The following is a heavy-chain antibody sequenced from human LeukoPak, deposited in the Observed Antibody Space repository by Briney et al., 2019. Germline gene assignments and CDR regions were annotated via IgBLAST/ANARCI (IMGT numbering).Heavy chain of an antibody. CDR2: INPSGGST. J-gene: IGHJ6*02. Sequence: ASVKVSCKASGYTFTGYYMHWVRQAPGQGLEWMGIINPSGGSTSYAQKFQGRVTMTRDTSTSTVYMELSSLRSEDTAVYYCATLGYCSSTSCYRYYYGMDVRGQGTTVTVSS. CDR1: GYTFTGYY. D-gene: IGHD2-2*01. V-gene: IGHV1-46*01. CDR3: ATLGYCSSTSCYRYYYGMDV.